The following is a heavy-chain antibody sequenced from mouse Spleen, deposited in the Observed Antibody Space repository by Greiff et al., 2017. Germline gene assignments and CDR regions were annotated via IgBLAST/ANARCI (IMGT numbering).Heavy chain of an antibody. CDR2: IYPGGGYT. Sequence: VQLVESGAELVRPGTSVKISCKASGYTFTNYWLGWVKQRPGHGLEWIGDIYPGGGYTNYNEKFKGKATLTADTSSSTAYMQLSSLTSEDSAVYFCARGDGYDVWYFDVWGAGTTVTVSS. CDR1: GYTFTNYW. D-gene: IGHD2-2*01. CDR3: ARGDGYDVWYFDV. V-gene: IGHV1-63*02. J-gene: IGHJ1*01.